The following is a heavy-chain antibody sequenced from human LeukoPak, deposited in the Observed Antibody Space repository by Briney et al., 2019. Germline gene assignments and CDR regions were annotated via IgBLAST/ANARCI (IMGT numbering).Heavy chain of an antibody. J-gene: IGHJ5*02. V-gene: IGHV3-23*01. CDR3: AKDRDQRGWFDP. D-gene: IGHD3-10*01. CDR2: ISGSGGST. Sequence: GGSLRLSCAASGFTFSSYGMSWVRQAPGKGLEWVSAISGSGGSTYYADSVKGRFTISRDNSKNTLYLQMNSLRAEDTAVYYRAKDRDQRGWFDPWGQGTLVTVSS. CDR1: GFTFSSYG.